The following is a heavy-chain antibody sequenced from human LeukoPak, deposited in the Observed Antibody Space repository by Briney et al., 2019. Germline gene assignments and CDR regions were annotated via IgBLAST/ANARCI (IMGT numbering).Heavy chain of an antibody. Sequence: GGSLRLSCAASGFTFSSYAMHWVRQAPGKGLEWVAVISYDGSNKYYADSVKGRFTISRDNSKNTLYLQMNSLRAEDTAVYYCANQRGYSYGYYFDYWGQGTLVTVSS. V-gene: IGHV3-30-3*01. CDR1: GFTFSSYA. D-gene: IGHD5-18*01. CDR3: ANQRGYSYGYYFDY. J-gene: IGHJ4*02. CDR2: ISYDGSNK.